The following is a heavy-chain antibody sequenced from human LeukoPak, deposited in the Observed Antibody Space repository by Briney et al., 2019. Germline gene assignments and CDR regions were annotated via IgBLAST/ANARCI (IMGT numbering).Heavy chain of an antibody. J-gene: IGHJ3*02. CDR1: GGTFSSYA. V-gene: IGHV1-69*04. D-gene: IGHD3-22*01. CDR2: IIPIFGIA. Sequence: ASVKVSRKASGGTFSSYAISWVRQAPGQGLEWMGRIIPIFGIANYAQKFQGRVTITADKSTSTAYMELSSLRSEDTAVYYCARVYYDSSGTGFFDIWGQGTMVTVSS. CDR3: ARVYYDSSGTGFFDI.